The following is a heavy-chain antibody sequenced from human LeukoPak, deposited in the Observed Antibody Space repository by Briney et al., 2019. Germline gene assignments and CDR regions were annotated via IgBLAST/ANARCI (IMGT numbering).Heavy chain of an antibody. V-gene: IGHV1-46*01. J-gene: IGHJ5*02. CDR3: ARDGVVRGVIIAGYNWFDP. D-gene: IGHD3-10*01. CDR1: GYTFTSYY. CDR2: INPSGGST. Sequence: GASVKVSCKASGYTFTSYYMHWVRQAPGQGLEWVGIINPSGGSTSYAQKFQGRVTMTRDTSTSTVYMELSSLRSEDTAVYYCARDGVVRGVIIAGYNWFDPWGQGTLVTVSS.